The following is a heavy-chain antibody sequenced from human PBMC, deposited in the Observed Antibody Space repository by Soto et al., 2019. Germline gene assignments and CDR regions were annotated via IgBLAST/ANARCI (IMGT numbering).Heavy chain of an antibody. Sequence: QVQLQESGPGLVKPSGTLSLTCAVSGGSISSSNWWSWVRQPPGKGLEWIGEIYHSGSTNYNPSLKTRVTIPVAKSQNQFSLKLSSVTAADTAVYYCARLAAAEYYFDYWGQGTPVTVSS. J-gene: IGHJ4*02. D-gene: IGHD6-13*01. CDR3: ARLAAAEYYFDY. V-gene: IGHV4-4*02. CDR2: IYHSGST. CDR1: GGSISSSNW.